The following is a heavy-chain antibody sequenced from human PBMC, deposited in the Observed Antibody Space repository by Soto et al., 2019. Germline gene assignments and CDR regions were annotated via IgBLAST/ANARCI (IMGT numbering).Heavy chain of an antibody. D-gene: IGHD6-13*01. V-gene: IGHV3-30-3*01. Sequence: QVQLVESGGGVVQPGRSLRLSCAASGFTFSSYAMHWVRQAPGKGLEWVAVISYDGSNKYYADSVKGRFTISRDNSKNTLYLQMNSLRAEDTAVYYCDCTSSSGSGIDYWGQGTLVTVSS. CDR3: DCTSSSGSGIDY. CDR1: GFTFSSYA. J-gene: IGHJ4*02. CDR2: ISYDGSNK.